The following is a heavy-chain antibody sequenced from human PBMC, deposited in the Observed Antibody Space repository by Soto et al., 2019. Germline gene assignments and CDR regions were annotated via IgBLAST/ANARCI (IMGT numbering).Heavy chain of an antibody. CDR2: IYYAGST. D-gene: IGHD3-22*01. J-gene: IGHJ4*02. Sequence: PSETLSLTCAVSGGSMISYYWSWIRQPPGRGLEWIGFIYYAGSTKYNPSLNSRVTISVDTSKNQFSLTVSSVTAADTAVYFCARAPYDSSGFYFDYWGQGTLVTVSS. CDR1: GGSMISYY. CDR3: ARAPYDSSGFYFDY. V-gene: IGHV4-59*08.